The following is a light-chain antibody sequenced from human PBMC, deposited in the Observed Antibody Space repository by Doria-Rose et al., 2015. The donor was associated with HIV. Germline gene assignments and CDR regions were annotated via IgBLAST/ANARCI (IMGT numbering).Light chain of an antibody. CDR2: DGS. CDR3: HQYGTSWT. Sequence: EIVVTQSPGTLSLSPGERATLSCRASQSFSSTYLAWYQQKPGQAPSLLIYDGSTRATGIPGRFSASGPGTDFTLTINRLEPEDFALYYCHQYGTSWTFGQGTKVEI. J-gene: IGKJ1*01. V-gene: IGKV3-20*01. CDR1: QSFSSTY.